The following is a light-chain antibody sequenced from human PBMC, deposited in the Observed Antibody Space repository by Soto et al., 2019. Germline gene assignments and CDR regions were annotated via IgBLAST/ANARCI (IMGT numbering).Light chain of an antibody. CDR3: QQYNNWPPTWT. CDR2: GAS. J-gene: IGKJ1*01. V-gene: IGKV3-15*01. CDR1: QSVSSN. Sequence: DTVMTQSPATLSVSPGERATLSCRASQSVSSNLAWYQQKPGQAPRLLIYGASTRATGIPTRFSGSGSGTEFTLTISSLQSEDSAVYYCQQYNNWPPTWTFGQGTKV.